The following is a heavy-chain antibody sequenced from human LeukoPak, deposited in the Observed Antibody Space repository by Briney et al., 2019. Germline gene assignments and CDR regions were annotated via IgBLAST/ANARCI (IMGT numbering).Heavy chain of an antibody. Sequence: PSETLSLTCTVSGGSISSGDYYWSWIRQPPGKGLEWIGYIYYSGSTHYNPSLKSRVTISVDTSKNQFSLKLSSVTAADTAVYYCAREIFGVVIAGGPYYYYYMDVWGKGTTVTVSS. CDR1: GGSISSGDYY. V-gene: IGHV4-30-4*08. CDR2: IYYSGST. CDR3: AREIFGVVIAGGPYYYYYMDV. D-gene: IGHD3-3*01. J-gene: IGHJ6*03.